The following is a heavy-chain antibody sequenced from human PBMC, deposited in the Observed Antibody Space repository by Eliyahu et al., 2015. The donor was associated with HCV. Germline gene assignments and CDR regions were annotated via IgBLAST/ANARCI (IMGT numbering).Heavy chain of an antibody. CDR1: GYXFXXYY. J-gene: IGHJ3*02. V-gene: IGHV1-2*02. D-gene: IGHD3-22*01. Sequence: QVQLVQSGAEVKKPGASVKVSCKASGYXFXXYYMHWVRQAPGQGLEWMGWINPNSGGTNYAQKFQGRVTMTRDTSISTAYMELSRLRSDDTAVYYCARGDSSGYYYGESAFDIWGQGTMVTVSS. CDR2: INPNSGGT. CDR3: ARGDSSGYYYGESAFDI.